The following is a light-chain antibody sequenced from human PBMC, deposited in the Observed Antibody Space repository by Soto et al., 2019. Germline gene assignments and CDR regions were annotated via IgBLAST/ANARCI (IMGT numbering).Light chain of an antibody. CDR1: QDISGY. CDR2: AVS. V-gene: IGKV1-9*01. CDR3: QHAQWA. Sequence: QLTQSPSSLSASVGDRVTITCRASQDISGYVAWYQQRPGGAPQLLIYAVSALQTGVPSRFSGSGSGTDFTLTIASLQPEDFGTYYCQHAQWAFGQGTTVEI. J-gene: IGKJ1*01.